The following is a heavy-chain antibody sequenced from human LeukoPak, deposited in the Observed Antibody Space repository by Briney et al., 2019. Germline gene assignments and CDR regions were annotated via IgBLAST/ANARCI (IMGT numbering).Heavy chain of an antibody. CDR2: IYTSGST. V-gene: IGHV4-39*07. Sequence: SETLSLTCTVSGGSISSSNYYWGWIRQPPGKGLEWIGRIYTSGSTNYNPSLKSRVTISVDTSKNQFSLNLNSVTAADTAVYYCALWGYFDSSGRHFWGQGTLVTVSS. D-gene: IGHD3-22*01. CDR3: ALWGYFDSSGRHF. CDR1: GGSISSSNYY. J-gene: IGHJ4*02.